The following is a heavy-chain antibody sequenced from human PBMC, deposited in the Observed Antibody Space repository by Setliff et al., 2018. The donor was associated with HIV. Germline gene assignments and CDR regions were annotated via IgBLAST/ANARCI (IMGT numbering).Heavy chain of an antibody. Sequence: GASVKVSCKASGYTFTGYYMHWVRQAPGQGLEWMGWINPNSGGTNYAQKFQGRVTMTRDTSISTAYMELSRLRSDDTAVYYCVRDSYYDSSGYRGGGPGGYYYYGMDVW. D-gene: IGHD3-22*01. J-gene: IGHJ6*01. V-gene: IGHV1-2*02. CDR2: INPNSGGT. CDR1: GYTFTGYY. CDR3: VRDSYYDSSGYRGGGPGGYYYYGMDV.